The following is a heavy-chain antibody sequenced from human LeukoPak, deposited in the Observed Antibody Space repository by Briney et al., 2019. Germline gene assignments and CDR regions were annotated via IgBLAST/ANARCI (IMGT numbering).Heavy chain of an antibody. CDR1: GYSFTNHW. D-gene: IGHD2-2*01. CDR3: ARGRGYCSSGSCYDFDY. J-gene: IGHJ4*02. Sequence: GESLKISCTGSGYSFTNHWIAWVRQMPGKGLEWMGIIYPGDSETTYSPSFQGQVTISADKSITTTYLQWSSLKASDTAMYYCARGRGYCSSGSCYDFDYWGQGILVTVSS. V-gene: IGHV5-51*01. CDR2: IYPGDSET.